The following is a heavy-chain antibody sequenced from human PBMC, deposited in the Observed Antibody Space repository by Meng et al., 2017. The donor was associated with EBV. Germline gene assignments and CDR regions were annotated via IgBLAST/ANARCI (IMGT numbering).Heavy chain of an antibody. V-gene: IGHV1-18*01. CDR3: ARVRTFGGVIPPDY. CDR1: GYTFTSYG. D-gene: IGHD3-16*02. CDR2: ISAYNGNT. J-gene: IGHJ4*02. Sequence: QGTLVQYGGEAKKPGASVKVSCKVSGYTFTSYGISWVRQAPGQGLEWMGWISAYNGNTNYAQKLQGRVTMTTDTSTSTAYMELRSLRSDDTAVYYCARVRTFGGVIPPDYWGQGTLVTVSS.